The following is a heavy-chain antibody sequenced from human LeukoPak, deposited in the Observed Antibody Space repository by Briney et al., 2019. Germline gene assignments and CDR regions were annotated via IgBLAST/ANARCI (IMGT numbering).Heavy chain of an antibody. D-gene: IGHD1-26*01. Sequence: PSETLSLTCTVSGGSISSGGYYWSWIRQHPGKGLEWIGYIYYSGSTYYNPSLKSRATISVDTTKNQFSLKLSSVTAADPAIYYCARHDSGSYFAAFDIWGQGTMVTVSS. CDR3: ARHDSGSYFAAFDI. J-gene: IGHJ3*02. V-gene: IGHV4-39*01. CDR2: IYYSGST. CDR1: GGSISSGGYY.